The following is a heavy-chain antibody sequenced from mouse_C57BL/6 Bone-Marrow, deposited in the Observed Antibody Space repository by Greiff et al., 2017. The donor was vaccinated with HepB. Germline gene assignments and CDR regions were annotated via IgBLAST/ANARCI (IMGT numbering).Heavy chain of an antibody. Sequence: VQLQQSGAELARPGASVKLSCKASGYTFTSYGISWVKQRTGQGLEWIGEIYPRSGNTYYNEKFKGKATLTADKSSSTAYMELRSLTSADSAVYFCARKGSSGSFAYWGQGTLVTVSA. CDR1: GYTFTSYG. CDR2: IYPRSGNT. D-gene: IGHD3-2*02. V-gene: IGHV1-81*01. J-gene: IGHJ3*01. CDR3: ARKGSSGSFAY.